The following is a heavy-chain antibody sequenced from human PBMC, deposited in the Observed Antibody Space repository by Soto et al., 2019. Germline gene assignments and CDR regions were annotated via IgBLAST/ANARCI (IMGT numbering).Heavy chain of an antibody. V-gene: IGHV3-30-3*01. D-gene: IGHD6-19*01. CDR2: ISYDGSNK. CDR3: ARDLSSGWRYFDY. J-gene: IGHJ4*02. Sequence: GSLRLSCAASGFTFSSYAMHWVRQAPGKGLEWVAVISYDGSNKYYADSVKGRFTISRDNSKNTLYLQMNSLRAEDTAVYYCARDLSSGWRYFDYWGQGTLVTVSS. CDR1: GFTFSSYA.